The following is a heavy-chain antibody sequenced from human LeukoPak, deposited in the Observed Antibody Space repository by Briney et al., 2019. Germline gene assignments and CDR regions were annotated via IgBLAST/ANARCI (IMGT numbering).Heavy chain of an antibody. Sequence: PGGSLRLSCAASGFTFSTYNMNWVRQAPGKGLEWVSYISSSSSIMYYADSVKGRFTISRDNAKNSLYLQMNSLRDEDTAVYYCARWFSTGRGFFDYWGQGILVTVSS. D-gene: IGHD6-19*01. CDR2: ISSSSSIM. CDR1: GFTFSTYN. CDR3: ARWFSTGRGFFDY. J-gene: IGHJ4*02. V-gene: IGHV3-48*02.